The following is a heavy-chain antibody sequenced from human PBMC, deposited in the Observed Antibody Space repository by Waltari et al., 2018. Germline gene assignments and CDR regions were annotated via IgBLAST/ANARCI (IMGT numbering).Heavy chain of an antibody. CDR1: GFTFSSYD. CDR3: AKGPAARTNWFDP. V-gene: IGHV3-23*01. Sequence: EVQLLESGGGLVQPGGSLRLSCAASGFTFSSYDRSWVRQAPGKGLEWVSVIGSSGRNTYYADSVKGRFTISRDDSKNTLYLQMNSLRAEDTAVYYCAKGPAARTNWFDPWGQGTLVTVSS. J-gene: IGHJ5*02. CDR2: IGSSGRNT. D-gene: IGHD2-2*01.